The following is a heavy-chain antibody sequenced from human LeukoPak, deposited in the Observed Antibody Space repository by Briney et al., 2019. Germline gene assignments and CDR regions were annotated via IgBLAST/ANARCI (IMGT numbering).Heavy chain of an antibody. D-gene: IGHD5-12*01. CDR1: GFSFNSYA. Sequence: GGSLRLSCAASGFSFNSYAMTWVRQAPGKGLEWVSIIIGSSGSTFYADSVKGGFTISRDNSKNTLYLQMNSLRVEDTAVYYCAKGGYDYVEVAYFDFWGQGTLVTVSS. V-gene: IGHV3-23*01. CDR2: IIGSSGST. J-gene: IGHJ4*02. CDR3: AKGGYDYVEVAYFDF.